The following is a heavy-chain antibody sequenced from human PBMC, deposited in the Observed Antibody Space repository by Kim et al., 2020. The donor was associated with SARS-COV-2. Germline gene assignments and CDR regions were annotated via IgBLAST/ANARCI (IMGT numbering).Heavy chain of an antibody. V-gene: IGHV3-7*03. CDR1: GFSFSNHW. J-gene: IGHJ6*02. CDR2: IKQHGSEK. CDR3: ARDNAMDV. Sequence: GGSLRLSCAASGFSFSNHWMTWVRQAPGRGPEWVANIKQHGSEKYYVASVGGRFTISRDDAKNSLYLQMNSLRAEDTAIYYCARDNAMDVWGPGTTVTVS.